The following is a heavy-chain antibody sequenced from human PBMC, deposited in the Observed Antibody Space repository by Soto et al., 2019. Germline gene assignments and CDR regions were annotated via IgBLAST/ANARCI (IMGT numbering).Heavy chain of an antibody. CDR2: ISSSGSTI. CDR3: ARDQEAGSFFPYYYGMDV. V-gene: IGHV3-48*03. J-gene: IGHJ6*02. Sequence: PGGSLRLSCATSGFTFSSYEMNWVRQAPGKGLEWVSYISSSGSTIYYADSVKVRFTISRDNAKNSLYLQMDSLRAEDTAVYYCARDQEAGSFFPYYYGMDVWGQGTTVTVSS. CDR1: GFTFSSYE. D-gene: IGHD6-13*01.